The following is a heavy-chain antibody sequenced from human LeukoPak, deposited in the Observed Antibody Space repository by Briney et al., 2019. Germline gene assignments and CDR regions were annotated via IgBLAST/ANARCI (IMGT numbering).Heavy chain of an antibody. Sequence: NPSETLSLTCTVSGGSTSSYYWSWIRQPPGKGLEWIGYIYYSGSTNYNPSLKSRVTISVDTSKNQFSLKLSSVTAADTAVYYCARVRGFFDYGGQGTLVTVSS. V-gene: IGHV4-59*01. CDR2: IYYSGST. CDR1: GGSTSSYY. J-gene: IGHJ4*02. D-gene: IGHD3-10*01. CDR3: ARVRGFFDY.